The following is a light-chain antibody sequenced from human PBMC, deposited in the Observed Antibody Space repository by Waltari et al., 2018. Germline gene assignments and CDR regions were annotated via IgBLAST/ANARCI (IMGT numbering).Light chain of an antibody. V-gene: IGKV2-28*01. CDR3: MQARQTPWT. CDR1: QSLLHRSGNTF. Sequence: DIVMTQSPLSLPVTPGEPASISCTSSQSLLHRSGNTFLDWYVQKPGQAPQLLIYLVSNRASGVPDRFSGSGSGTDFTLKISRVEAEDVGLYYCMQARQTPWTFGQGTKVEIK. CDR2: LVS. J-gene: IGKJ1*01.